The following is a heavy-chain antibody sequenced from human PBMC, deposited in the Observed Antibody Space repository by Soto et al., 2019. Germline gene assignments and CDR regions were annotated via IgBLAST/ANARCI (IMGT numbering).Heavy chain of an antibody. CDR1: GGTFSSYA. J-gene: IGHJ5*02. D-gene: IGHD2-2*01. Sequence: QVQLVQSGAEVKKPGSSVKVSCKASGGTFSSYAISWVRQAPGQGLEWMGGIIPIFGTANYAQKFQARVTITADESTCTAYMELSSLRSEDTSVYYCASEAIVLVPAAIGWFDPGCQGTLVTVSS. V-gene: IGHV1-69*12. CDR2: IIPIFGTA. CDR3: ASEAIVLVPAAIGWFDP.